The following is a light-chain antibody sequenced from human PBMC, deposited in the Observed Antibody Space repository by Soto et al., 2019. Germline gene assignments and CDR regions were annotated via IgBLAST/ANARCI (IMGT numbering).Light chain of an antibody. V-gene: IGKV1-5*03. Sequence: DLQMTQSPSTLSASVGDRVTITCRASQTIDTWLAWYKQIPGKAPQLLIYTVSNLQSGVPSRFSGSGSGTDFTLTITSLQSDDFATYYCQQYKTYPYTFGQGTKVEI. CDR3: QQYKTYPYT. CDR1: QTIDTW. CDR2: TVS. J-gene: IGKJ2*01.